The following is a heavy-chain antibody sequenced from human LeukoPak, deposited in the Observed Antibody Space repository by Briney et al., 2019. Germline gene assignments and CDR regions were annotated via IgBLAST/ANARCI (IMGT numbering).Heavy chain of an antibody. CDR1: GFTFSSYS. CDR3: ARVRGYDILTSYLTGRWGGYFDY. CDR2: ISSSSNYI. V-gene: IGHV3-21*01. D-gene: IGHD3-9*01. J-gene: IGHJ4*02. Sequence: GGSLRLSCAASGFTFSSYSMNWVRQAPGKGLEWVSSISSSSNYIYYADSVKGRFTISRDNAKNSLYLQMNSLRAEDTAVYYCARVRGYDILTSYLTGRWGGYFDYWGQGTLVTVSS.